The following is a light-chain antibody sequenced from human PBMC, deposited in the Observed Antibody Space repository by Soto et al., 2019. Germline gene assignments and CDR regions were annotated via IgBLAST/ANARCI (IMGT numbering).Light chain of an antibody. J-gene: IGLJ3*02. CDR2: LEGSGSY. V-gene: IGLV4-60*02. Sequence: QPVLTQSSSASASLGSSVRLTGTLSSGHSSYIIAWHQQQPGKAPRYLMKLEGSGSYNKGSGVPDRFSGSSSGADRYLTISNLQFEDEADYYCETWDRNTHVFGGGTKLTVL. CDR3: ETWDRNTHV. CDR1: SGHSSYI.